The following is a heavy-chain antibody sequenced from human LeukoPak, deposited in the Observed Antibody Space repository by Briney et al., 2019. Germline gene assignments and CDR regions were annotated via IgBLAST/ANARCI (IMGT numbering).Heavy chain of an antibody. D-gene: IGHD4-23*01. J-gene: IGHJ4*02. CDR3: AREVVNPLYYFDY. Sequence: GASVKVSCKASGYTFTGDYMHWVRQAPGQGLEWMGIINPSGGSTSYAQKFQGRVTMTRDMSTSTVYMELSSLRSEDTAVYYCAREVVNPLYYFDYWGQGTLVTVSS. CDR1: GYTFTGDY. CDR2: INPSGGST. V-gene: IGHV1-46*01.